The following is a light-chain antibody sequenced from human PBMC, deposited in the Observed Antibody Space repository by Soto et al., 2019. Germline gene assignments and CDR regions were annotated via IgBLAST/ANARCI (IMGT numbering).Light chain of an antibody. CDR1: QSVSSNF. Sequence: ETVLTQSPGTLSLSPGERATLSCRASQSVSSNFLAWYQQKPGQAPRLLFYGASSRATGIPDRFSGSGSGTDFTLTISRLEPEDFAVYYCQQYSTSPWTFGQGTKVDI. CDR2: GAS. V-gene: IGKV3-20*01. J-gene: IGKJ1*01. CDR3: QQYSTSPWT.